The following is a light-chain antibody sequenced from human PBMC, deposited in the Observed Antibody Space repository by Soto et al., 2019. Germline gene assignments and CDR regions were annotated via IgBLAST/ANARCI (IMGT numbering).Light chain of an antibody. CDR1: QSVSRNS. CDR2: GAS. V-gene: IGKV3-20*01. Sequence: EIVLTQSPGTLSLSPGERATLSCRASQSVSRNSLAWYQQQPGQAPRLLIYGASSRATDIPDRFSGSGSGTDFTLIVSRLEPEDFAVYFCQQYGTSPPTFGPGTNVAIK. J-gene: IGKJ3*01. CDR3: QQYGTSPPT.